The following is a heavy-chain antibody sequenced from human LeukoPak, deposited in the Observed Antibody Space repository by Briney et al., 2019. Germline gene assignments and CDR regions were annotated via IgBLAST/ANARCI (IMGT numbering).Heavy chain of an antibody. D-gene: IGHD3-22*01. V-gene: IGHV3-64D*09. CDR2: IVSNGDST. CDR3: VNPGWYYDSSGYSYYYGMDV. Sequence: SGGSLRLSCSASGFTFSRYGMHWVRQAPGKGLEYVSAIVSNGDSTYYADSVKGRFTISRDNAKNTLYLQMSSLRPDDTAVYYCVNPGWYYDSSGYSYYYGMDVWGQGTTVTVS. J-gene: IGHJ6*02. CDR1: GFTFSRYG.